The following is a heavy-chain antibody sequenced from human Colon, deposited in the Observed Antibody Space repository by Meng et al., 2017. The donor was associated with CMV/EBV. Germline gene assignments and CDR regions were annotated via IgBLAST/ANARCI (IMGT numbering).Heavy chain of an antibody. CDR2: ITFSGGFV. CDR1: GFIFSDYS. V-gene: IGHV3-11*01. Sequence: GESLKISCATSGFIFSDYSMGWIRQAPGKGLEWISYITFSGGFVYYADSVKGRFTISRDNVKNSVYLQMDRVTSQDAAVYYCARDPFSGGDCCDSDHWGQGTLVTVSS. J-gene: IGHJ4*02. D-gene: IGHD2-21*02. CDR3: ARDPFSGGDCCDSDH.